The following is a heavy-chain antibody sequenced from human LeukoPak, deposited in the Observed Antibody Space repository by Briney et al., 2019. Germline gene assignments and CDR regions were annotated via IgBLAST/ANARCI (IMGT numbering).Heavy chain of an antibody. CDR3: ARGRPYSSSWFFGV. D-gene: IGHD6-13*01. Sequence: ASVKVSCKASGYTFTSYDINWVRQATGQGLEWMGWMNPNSGNTGYAQKFQGRVTITTDESTSTAYMELSSLRSEDTAVYYCARGRPYSSSWFFGVWGKGTTVTVSS. V-gene: IGHV1-8*01. CDR1: GYTFTSYD. CDR2: MNPNSGNT. J-gene: IGHJ6*04.